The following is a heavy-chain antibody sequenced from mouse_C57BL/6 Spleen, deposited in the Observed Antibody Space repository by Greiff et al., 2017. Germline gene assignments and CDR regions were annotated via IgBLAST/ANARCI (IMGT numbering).Heavy chain of an antibody. V-gene: IGHV1-85*01. Sequence: VQLQQSGPELVKPGASVKLSCKASGYTFTSYDINWVKPRPGQGLEWIGWIYPRDGSTKYNEKFKGKATLTVDTSSSTAYMELHSLTSEDSAVYFCAREDYGYDGRYFDYWGQGTTLTVSS. CDR3: AREDYGYDGRYFDY. J-gene: IGHJ2*01. D-gene: IGHD2-2*01. CDR2: IYPRDGST. CDR1: GYTFTSYD.